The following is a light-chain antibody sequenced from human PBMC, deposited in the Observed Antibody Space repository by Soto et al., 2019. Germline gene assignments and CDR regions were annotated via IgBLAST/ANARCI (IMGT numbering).Light chain of an antibody. CDR1: SSDVGGYNA. Sequence: QSVLTQPPSASGSPGQSVTISCTGTSSDVGGYNAVSWYQQHPGKAPKLMIYEVSKRPSGVPDRFSGSKSGNTASLTVSGLQAEDEADYFCSSHAGRINVVFGGGTKLTVL. J-gene: IGLJ2*01. CDR2: EVS. V-gene: IGLV2-8*01. CDR3: SSHAGRINVV.